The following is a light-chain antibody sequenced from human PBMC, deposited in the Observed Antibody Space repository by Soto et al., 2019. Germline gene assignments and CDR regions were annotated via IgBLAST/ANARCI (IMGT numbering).Light chain of an antibody. CDR3: SSYAGSNNLV. J-gene: IGLJ1*01. CDR2: DVS. V-gene: IGLV2-8*01. CDR1: SSDVGGYDY. Sequence: ALTQPPSASGSPGQSVTISCTGTSSDVGGYDYVSWYRQHPGKAPELMIYDVSNRPSGVPDRFSGSKSGNTASLTVSGLQAEDEADYYCSSYAGSNNLVFGTGTKVTVL.